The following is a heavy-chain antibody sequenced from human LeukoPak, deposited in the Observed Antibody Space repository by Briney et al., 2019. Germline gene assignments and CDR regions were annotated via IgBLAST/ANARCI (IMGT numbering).Heavy chain of an antibody. V-gene: IGHV3-23*01. CDR2: ISGSGGST. J-gene: IGHJ4*02. CDR3: AKDLSSSVGGATFDY. CDR1: GFTFSRYA. D-gene: IGHD2-15*01. Sequence: GGSLRLSCAASGFTFSRYAMSWVRQAPGKWLEWVSSISGSGGSTYSADSVKGRFTISRDNSKNTLNLQMNTLRAEDTAVYYCAKDLSSSVGGATFDYWGQGTLVTVSS.